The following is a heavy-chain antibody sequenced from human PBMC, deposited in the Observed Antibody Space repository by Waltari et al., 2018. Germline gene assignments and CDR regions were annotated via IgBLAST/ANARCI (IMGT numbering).Heavy chain of an antibody. CDR3: ARSSKWLLLHMDV. D-gene: IGHD3-22*01. CDR1: GFTFSRYA. CDR2: VSGSGGKT. V-gene: IGHV3-23*01. J-gene: IGHJ6*02. Sequence: EVQLLESGGGLVQPGGSLRLSCAASGFTFSRYAMSWVRQAPGKGLEWVSVVSGSGGKTSYADSVKGRFTISRDNSKNTLYLQMNSLRAEDTAVYYCARSSKWLLLHMDVWGQGTTVTVSS.